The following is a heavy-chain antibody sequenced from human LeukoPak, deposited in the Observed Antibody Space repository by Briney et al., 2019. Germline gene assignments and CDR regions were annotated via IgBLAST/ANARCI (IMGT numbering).Heavy chain of an antibody. CDR2: IYYSGST. V-gene: IGHV4-31*03. CDR3: ARGQLVRVDY. J-gene: IGHJ4*02. Sequence: SETLSLTCTVSGGSISSGGYYWSWIRQHPGKGLEWIGYIYYSGSTYYNPSLKSRVTISVGTSKNQFSLKLSSVTAADTAVYYCARGQLVRVDYWGQGTLVTVSS. CDR1: GGSISSGGYY. D-gene: IGHD6-6*01.